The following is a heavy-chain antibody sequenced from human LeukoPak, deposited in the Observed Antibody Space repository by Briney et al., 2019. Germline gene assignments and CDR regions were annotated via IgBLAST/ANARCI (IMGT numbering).Heavy chain of an antibody. J-gene: IGHJ4*02. V-gene: IGHV4-4*09. CDR2: IYTSGSA. Sequence: SETLSLTCTVSGGFISSYYWSWIRQPPGKGLEWIGYIYTSGSANYNPSLKSRVTISVDTSKNQFSLKLSSVTAADTAVYYCARLDYDFWSGYSLFDYWGQGTLVTVSS. CDR1: GGFISSYY. CDR3: ARLDYDFWSGYSLFDY. D-gene: IGHD3-3*01.